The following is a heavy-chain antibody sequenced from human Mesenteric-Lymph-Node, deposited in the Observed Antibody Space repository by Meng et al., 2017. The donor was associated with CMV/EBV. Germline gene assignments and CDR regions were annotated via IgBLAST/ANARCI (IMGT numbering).Heavy chain of an antibody. V-gene: IGHV3-23*01. CDR2: ISGSGYST. D-gene: IGHD3-3*01. J-gene: IGHJ6*02. Sequence: GESLKISCAASGLTFSNYVMSWVRQAPGQGLDWVSGISGSGYSTYYADSVKGRFTISRDNSKNTLYLQMNSLRAEDTAIYYCAKSESHVLRFLEWFDYYYYGMDVWGQGTTVTVSS. CDR1: GLTFSNYV. CDR3: AKSESHVLRFLEWFDYYYYGMDV.